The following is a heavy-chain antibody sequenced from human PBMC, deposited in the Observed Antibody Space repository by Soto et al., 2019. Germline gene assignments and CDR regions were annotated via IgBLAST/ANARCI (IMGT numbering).Heavy chain of an antibody. D-gene: IGHD6-13*01. Sequence: QVQLQESGPGLVKPSETLSLTCTVSGGSISSYYWSWIRQPAGKGLEWIGRIYTSGSTNYNPSLKSRVTRSVDTSKNQFSLKLSSVTAADTAVYYCARDRIAAAGTSWFDPWGQGTLVTVSS. CDR3: ARDRIAAAGTSWFDP. CDR2: IYTSGST. V-gene: IGHV4-4*07. J-gene: IGHJ5*02. CDR1: GGSISSYY.